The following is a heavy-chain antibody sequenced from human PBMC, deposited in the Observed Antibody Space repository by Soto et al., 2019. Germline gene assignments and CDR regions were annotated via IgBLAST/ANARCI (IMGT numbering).Heavy chain of an antibody. Sequence: QVQLVQSGAEVKKSGPSVKVSCKASGGTFRNYTISWVRQAPGQGLEWMGRIIPILGIANYPQKFQGRVTITADKSTNTAYLELSSLRSEDTAMYYCAKVSEMGSVTEGYYYYMDVWGKGTTVTVSS. D-gene: IGHD3-10*01. CDR3: AKVSEMGSVTEGYYYYMDV. V-gene: IGHV1-69*02. CDR2: IIPILGIA. CDR1: GGTFRNYT. J-gene: IGHJ6*03.